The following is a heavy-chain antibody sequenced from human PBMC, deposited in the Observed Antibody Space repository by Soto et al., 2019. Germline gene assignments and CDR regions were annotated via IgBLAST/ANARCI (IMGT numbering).Heavy chain of an antibody. J-gene: IGHJ5*02. CDR1: GGTFSSYA. D-gene: IGHD2-15*01. CDR3: ARDLNCSGGSCYAKWFDP. V-gene: IGHV1-69*13. CDR2: IIPIFGTA. Sequence: SVKVSCKASGGTFSSYAISWVRQAPGQGLEWMGGIIPIFGTANYAQKFQGRVTITADESTSTAYMELSSLRSEDTAVYYCARDLNCSGGSCYAKWFDPWGQGTLVTVSS.